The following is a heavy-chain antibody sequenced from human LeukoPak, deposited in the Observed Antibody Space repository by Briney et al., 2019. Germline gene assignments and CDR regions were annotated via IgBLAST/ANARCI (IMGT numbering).Heavy chain of an antibody. CDR1: GGSFSGYY. D-gene: IGHD6-13*01. CDR2: INHSGST. V-gene: IGHV4-34*01. Sequence: PSETLSLTCAVYGGSFSGYYWSWIRQPPGKGLEWIGEINHSGSTNYNPSLKSRVTISVDTSKNQFSLKLSSVTAADTAVYYCARVGPLRAAGDYWGQGTLVTVSS. J-gene: IGHJ4*02. CDR3: ARVGPLRAAGDY.